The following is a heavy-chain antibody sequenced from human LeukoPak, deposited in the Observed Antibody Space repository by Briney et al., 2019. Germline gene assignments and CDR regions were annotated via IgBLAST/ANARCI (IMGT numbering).Heavy chain of an antibody. D-gene: IGHD2-21*01. Sequence: GGSLRLSCAASGFTVSSNYMSWVRQDPGKGLEWVSVIYSGGSTYYADSVKGRFTISRDNSKNTLYLQMNSLRAEDTAVYYCARVVGVVVSWFDPWGQGTLVTVSS. J-gene: IGHJ5*02. CDR3: ARVVGVVVSWFDP. V-gene: IGHV3-66*01. CDR2: IYSGGST. CDR1: GFTVSSNY.